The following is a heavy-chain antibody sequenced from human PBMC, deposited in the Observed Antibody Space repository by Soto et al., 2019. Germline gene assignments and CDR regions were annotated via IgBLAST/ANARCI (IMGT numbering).Heavy chain of an antibody. V-gene: IGHV3-66*01. J-gene: IGHJ4*02. CDR2: IYSGGST. CDR1: GFTVSSDY. CDR3: ARVGAVAGLDY. D-gene: IGHD6-19*01. Sequence: PGGSLRLSCAASGFTVSSDYMSWVRQAPGKGLEWVSVIYSGGSTYYADSVKGRFTISRDNSKNTLYLQMNSLRAEDTAVYYCARVGAVAGLDYWGQGTLVTVSS.